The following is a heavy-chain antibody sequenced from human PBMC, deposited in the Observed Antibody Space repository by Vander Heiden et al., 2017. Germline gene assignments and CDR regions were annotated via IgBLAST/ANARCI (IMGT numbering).Heavy chain of an antibody. CDR2: VSGRDSST. CDR3: VKISLGDLSGIDY. V-gene: IGHV3-23*01. Sequence: DVQLLESGGGLVQPGGSLRLSCAASGFTFSSYAMGWVRQAPGKGLEWVSAVSGRDSSTYYADSVKGRFTISRDNSKKTLYLQMSSLRAEDTALYYCVKISLGDLSGIDYWGQGTLVTVSS. CDR1: GFTFSSYA. D-gene: IGHD3-16*02. J-gene: IGHJ4*02.